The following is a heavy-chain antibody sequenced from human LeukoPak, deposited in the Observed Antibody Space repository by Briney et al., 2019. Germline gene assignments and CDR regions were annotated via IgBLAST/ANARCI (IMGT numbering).Heavy chain of an antibody. Sequence: SVKVSCKASGGTFSSYAISWVRQAPRQGLEWMGGIIPIFGTANYAQKFQGRVTITADESTSTAYMELSSLRSEDTAVYYCARDHLAYYDSSGYCPFDYWGQGTLVTVSS. CDR2: IIPIFGTA. J-gene: IGHJ4*02. CDR3: ARDHLAYYDSSGYCPFDY. V-gene: IGHV1-69*13. CDR1: GGTFSSYA. D-gene: IGHD3-22*01.